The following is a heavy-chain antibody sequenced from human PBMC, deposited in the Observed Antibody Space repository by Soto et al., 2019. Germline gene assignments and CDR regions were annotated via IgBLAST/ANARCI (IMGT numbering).Heavy chain of an antibody. Sequence: ASVKVSCKASGYTFSDYYMHWVRQAPGQGPEWMGWINPNNGDTNYAQKFQGWVTMTRDTSISTAYMELSRLRSEDTAVYYCATKSRYNWNDAAPYYFDYWGQGTLVTVSS. CDR3: ATKSRYNWNDAAPYYFDY. CDR2: INPNNGDT. J-gene: IGHJ4*02. CDR1: GYTFSDYY. D-gene: IGHD1-1*01. V-gene: IGHV1-2*04.